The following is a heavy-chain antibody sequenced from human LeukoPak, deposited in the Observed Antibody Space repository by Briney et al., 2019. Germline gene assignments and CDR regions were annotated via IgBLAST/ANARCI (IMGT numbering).Heavy chain of an antibody. CDR1: GYTFTGYY. J-gene: IGHJ6*03. D-gene: IGHD6-6*01. CDR2: IDPNSGGT. CDR3: ASVSGSSSANYYYYYYMDV. V-gene: IGHV1-2*02. Sequence: ASVKVSCKASGYTFTGYYMHWVRQAPGQGLEWMGWIDPNSGGTNYAQKFQGRVTMTRDTSISTAYMELSRLRSDDTAVYYCASVSGSSSANYYYYYYMDVWGKGTTVTVSS.